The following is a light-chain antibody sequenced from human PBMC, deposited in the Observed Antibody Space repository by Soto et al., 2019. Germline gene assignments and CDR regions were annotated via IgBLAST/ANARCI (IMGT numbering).Light chain of an antibody. Sequence: EIVLTQSPGTLSLSPGERATLSCRASQSVSNNYLAWYQQKPGQAPRLLIYGASNRATGIPDRFSGSGSGTDLTLTISRLEPGDFPVYYCQQYGSSGTLGQGTKVDIK. V-gene: IGKV3-20*01. J-gene: IGKJ1*01. CDR2: GAS. CDR1: QSVSNNY. CDR3: QQYGSSGT.